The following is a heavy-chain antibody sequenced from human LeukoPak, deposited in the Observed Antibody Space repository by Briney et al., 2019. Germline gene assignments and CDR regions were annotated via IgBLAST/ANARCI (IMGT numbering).Heavy chain of an antibody. D-gene: IGHD6-6*01. CDR1: GFIFSTYE. CDR3: ARLYSSSSGLRASDY. J-gene: IGHJ4*02. V-gene: IGHV3-48*03. Sequence: GGSLRLSCAASGFIFSTYEMNWVRQAPGRGLEWLSYITGSGGKTYYADSVKGRFTISRDNAKNSLYLQMNSLRAEDTAVYYCARLYSSSSGLRASDYWGQGTLVTVSS. CDR2: ITGSGGKT.